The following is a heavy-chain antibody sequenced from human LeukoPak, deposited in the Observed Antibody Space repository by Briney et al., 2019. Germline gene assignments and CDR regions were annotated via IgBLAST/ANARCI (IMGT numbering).Heavy chain of an antibody. D-gene: IGHD4-11*01. CDR3: ARGRLQNDY. CDR1: GGSISSYY. Sequence: PSETLSLTCTVSGGSISSYYRSWIRQPPGKGLEWIGYIYYSGSTNYNPSLKSRVTISVDTSKNQFSLKLSSVTAADTAVYYCARGRLQNDYWGQGTLVTVSS. J-gene: IGHJ4*02. CDR2: IYYSGST. V-gene: IGHV4-59*01.